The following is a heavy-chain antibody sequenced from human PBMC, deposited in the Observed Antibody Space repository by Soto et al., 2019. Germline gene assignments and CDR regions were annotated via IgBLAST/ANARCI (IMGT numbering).Heavy chain of an antibody. J-gene: IGHJ5*02. V-gene: IGHV3-23*01. D-gene: IGHD4-4*01. CDR3: AKSLTTAQEFDP. CDR2: ISGSGGST. Sequence: TGGSLRLSCAASGFTFSSYAMSWVRQAPGKGLEWVSGISGSGGSTYYADSVKGRFTISRDNSKNTLYLQMNSLRAEDTAVDYCAKSLTTAQEFDPWGQGTLVTVSS. CDR1: GFTFSSYA.